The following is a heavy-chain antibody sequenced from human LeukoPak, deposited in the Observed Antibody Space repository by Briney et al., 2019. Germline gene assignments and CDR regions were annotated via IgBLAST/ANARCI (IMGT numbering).Heavy chain of an antibody. J-gene: IGHJ4*02. Sequence: GGSLRLSCAASGFTFSSYEMNWVRQAPGKGLEWVSYISSSGSTIYYADSVKGRFTISRDNSKNTLYLQMNSLRAEDTAVYYCAKVAAIKYYFDYWGQGTLVTVSS. V-gene: IGHV3-48*03. CDR1: GFTFSSYE. D-gene: IGHD2-2*01. CDR2: ISSSGSTI. CDR3: AKVAAIKYYFDY.